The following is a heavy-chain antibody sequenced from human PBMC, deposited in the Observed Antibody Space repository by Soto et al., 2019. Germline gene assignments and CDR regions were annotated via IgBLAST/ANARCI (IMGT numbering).Heavy chain of an antibody. CDR3: ATHGLGVSSPPYFDN. V-gene: IGHV1-69*01. CDR2: FVPLFGTT. J-gene: IGHJ4*02. Sequence: QLVQSGSEVKKPGSSVKVSCQASGGTFSGYVVTWVRQAPGQGLEWMGEFVPLFGTTNYAQRFSGGITMTAEDSTSTAYMELRALRSDDTAVYYCATHGLGVSSPPYFDNWGQGTLVTVSS. CDR1: GGTFSGYV. D-gene: IGHD3-16*01.